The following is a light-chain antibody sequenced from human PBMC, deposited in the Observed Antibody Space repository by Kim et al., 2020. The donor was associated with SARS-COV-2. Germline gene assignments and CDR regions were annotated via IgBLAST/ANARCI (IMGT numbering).Light chain of an antibody. CDR2: DAS. V-gene: IGKV1-33*01. CDR1: QDIRNY. Sequence: DIQMTQSPSSLSASAGDRVTITCQASQDIRNYLHWFQQKPGKAPKLLIYDASNLETGVPSRFSGSGSGTDFTFTITSLQPEDVATYYCQYYDSHPVTLGDGTKVDIK. J-gene: IGKJ4*02. CDR3: QYYDSHPVT.